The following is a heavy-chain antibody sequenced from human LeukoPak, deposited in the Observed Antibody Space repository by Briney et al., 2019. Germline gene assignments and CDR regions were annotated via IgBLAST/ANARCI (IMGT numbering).Heavy chain of an antibody. CDR1: GYTFTGYY. V-gene: IGHV1-2*02. CDR2: INPNSGGT. CDR3: ARAAYCGGDCYRHYYMDV. D-gene: IGHD2-21*02. J-gene: IGHJ6*03. Sequence: ASVKVSCKASGYTFTGYYMHWVRQAPGQGLEWMGWINPNSGGTKYAQKFQGRVTMTRDTSISTAYMELSSLRSDDTAVYYCARAAYCGGDCYRHYYMDVWGKGTTVTVSS.